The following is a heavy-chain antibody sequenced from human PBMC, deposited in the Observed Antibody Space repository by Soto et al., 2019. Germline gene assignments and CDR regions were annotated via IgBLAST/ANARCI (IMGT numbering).Heavy chain of an antibody. CDR1: GGSISSGGYY. J-gene: IGHJ5*02. CDR3: ARSVFP. Sequence: QVQLQESGPGLVKPSQTLSLTCTVSGGSISSGGYYWSWLRQHPGKGLEWTGYIHYSGTTHYTPSLKSRVTISSDTSKTQFSLKLSSVTAADTAVYYCARSVFPWGQGTLVTVSS. V-gene: IGHV4-31*03. CDR2: IHYSGTT.